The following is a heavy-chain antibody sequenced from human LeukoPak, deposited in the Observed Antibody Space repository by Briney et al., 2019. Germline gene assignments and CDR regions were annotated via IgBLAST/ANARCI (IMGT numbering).Heavy chain of an antibody. CDR2: IYYSGST. Sequence: PSETLSLTCTVSGGSISSSSYYWGWTRQPPGKGLEWIGSIYYSGSTYYNPSLKSRVTISVDTSKNQFSLKLSSVTAADTAVYYCASIAVAGLYFDYWGQGTLVTVSS. V-gene: IGHV4-39*01. J-gene: IGHJ4*02. CDR1: GGSISSSSYY. D-gene: IGHD6-19*01. CDR3: ASIAVAGLYFDY.